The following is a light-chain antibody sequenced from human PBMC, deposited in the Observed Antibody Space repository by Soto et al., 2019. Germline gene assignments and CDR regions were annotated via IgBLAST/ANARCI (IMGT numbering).Light chain of an antibody. J-gene: IGKJ1*01. V-gene: IGKV3-20*01. CDR1: QSVSSSY. CDR2: GAS. Sequence: EMVLTQSPGTLSLSPGERATLSCRASQSVSSSYLAWYQQKPGQAPRLLIYGASSRATGIPDGFSGSGSGTDFTLTISRLEPEDFAVYYCQQYGSSPRTFGQWTKVEIK. CDR3: QQYGSSPRT.